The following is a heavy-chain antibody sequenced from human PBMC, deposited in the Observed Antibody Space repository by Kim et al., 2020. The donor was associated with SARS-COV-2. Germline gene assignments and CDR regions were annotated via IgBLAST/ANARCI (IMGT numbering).Heavy chain of an antibody. V-gene: IGHV4-34*01. CDR3: ARGPKVLLWFGELFPNWFDP. D-gene: IGHD3-10*01. Sequence: ETLSLTCAVYGGSFSGYYWSWIRQPPGKGLEWIGEINHSGSTNYNPSLKSRVTISVDTSKNQFSLKLSSVTAADTAVYYCARGPKVLLWFGELFPNWFDPWGQGTLVTVSS. J-gene: IGHJ5*02. CDR1: GGSFSGYY. CDR2: INHSGST.